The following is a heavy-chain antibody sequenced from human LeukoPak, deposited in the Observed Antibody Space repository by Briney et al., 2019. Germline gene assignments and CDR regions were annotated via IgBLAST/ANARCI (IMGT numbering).Heavy chain of an antibody. CDR1: GGSISGHY. J-gene: IGHJ5*02. V-gene: IGHV4-59*11. CDR3: ARATTGTTNWFDP. D-gene: IGHD1-1*01. CDR2: IYYSGST. Sequence: SETLSLTCTVSGGSISGHYWSWIRQPPGKGLEWIGYIYYSGSTNYNPSLKSRVTISVDTSKNQYSLKLSSVTAADTAVYYCARATTGTTNWFDPWGQGTLVTVSS.